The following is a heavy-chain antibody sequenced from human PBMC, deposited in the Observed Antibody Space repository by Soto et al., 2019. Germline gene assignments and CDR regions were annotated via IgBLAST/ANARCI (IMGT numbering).Heavy chain of an antibody. CDR3: CRRKGAMDV. J-gene: IGHJ6*02. CDR2: ISAYNGNT. CDR1: GYTFSSYG. Sequence: QVQLVQSGAEVKKPGASVKVSCKTSGYTFSSYGISWVRQAPGQGLEWMGWISAYNGNTNYAQKFQGRVTMTTDTSTSTAYMALKSLRSDDTSIYYCCRRKGAMDVWGQGTTVTVSS. V-gene: IGHV1-18*01.